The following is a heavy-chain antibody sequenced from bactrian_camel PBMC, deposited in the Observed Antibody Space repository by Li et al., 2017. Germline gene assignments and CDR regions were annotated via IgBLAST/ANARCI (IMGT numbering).Heavy chain of an antibody. V-gene: IGHV3S40*01. CDR1: GFTFKDYD. D-gene: IGHD5*01. Sequence: VQLVESGGGLVQPGESLRVSCAASGFTFKDYDMSWVRQAPGKGLEWVSGIHRGGGTTDYVPSPKGRFTISRDNAKNTLYLQMNSLKTEDTAVYYCAIGLFADFGLGLGTQVTVS. CDR2: IHRGGGTT. J-gene: IGHJ4*01.